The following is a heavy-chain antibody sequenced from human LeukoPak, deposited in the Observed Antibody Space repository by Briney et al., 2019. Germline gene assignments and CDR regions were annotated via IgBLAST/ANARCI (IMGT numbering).Heavy chain of an antibody. Sequence: GGSLRLSCAASGFTVSSNYMNWVRQAPGKGLEWVSVIYSGGSTYYADSVKGRFTISRDNSYNTLYLQMSSLRAEDTAVYYCAKVEWPDAFSIWGQGTMVTVSS. CDR2: IYSGGST. CDR1: GFTVSSNY. D-gene: IGHD3-3*01. CDR3: AKVEWPDAFSI. J-gene: IGHJ3*02. V-gene: IGHV3-53*01.